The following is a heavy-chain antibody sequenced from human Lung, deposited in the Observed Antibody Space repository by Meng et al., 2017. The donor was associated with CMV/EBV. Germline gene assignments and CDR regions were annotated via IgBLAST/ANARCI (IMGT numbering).Heavy chain of an antibody. CDR3: ARVVTALWDYYFDY. V-gene: IGHV4-4*02. Sequence: QGQLQAAGPGRVKPSGTRALTCAASGGSISSRSWWSWVRQPTGKGLEWIGDIYHRGSTNYNPSLKSRVTISVDKSKNQFSLKLSSVTAADTAVYYCARVVTALWDYYFDYWGQGTLVTVSS. CDR1: GGSISSRSW. D-gene: IGHD2-21*02. J-gene: IGHJ4*02. CDR2: IYHRGST.